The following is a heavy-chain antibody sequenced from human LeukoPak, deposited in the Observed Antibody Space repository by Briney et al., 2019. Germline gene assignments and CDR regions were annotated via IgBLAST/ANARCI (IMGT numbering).Heavy chain of an antibody. CDR3: AREVDFPVGPDY. J-gene: IGHJ4*02. Sequence: KSSETLSLTCTVSGGSISSSSYYWGWIRQPPGKGLEWIGSIYYSGSTYYNPSLKSRVTISVDTSKNQFSLKLSSVTAADTAVYYCAREVDFPVGPDYWGQGTLVTVSS. CDR1: GGSISSSSYY. V-gene: IGHV4-39*07. CDR2: IYYSGST. D-gene: IGHD5-12*01.